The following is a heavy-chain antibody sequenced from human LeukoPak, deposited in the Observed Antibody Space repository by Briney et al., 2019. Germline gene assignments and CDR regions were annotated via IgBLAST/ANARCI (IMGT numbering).Heavy chain of an antibody. Sequence: GGSLRLSCAASGFTFSSYAMSWVRQAPGKGLEWVSAITDSGGSTYYADSVKGRFTISRDNSKNTLYLQMNSLRAEDMAIYYCARSLYSSNWYGFFDYWGQGTLVTVSS. J-gene: IGHJ4*02. CDR1: GFTFSSYA. CDR2: ITDSGGST. CDR3: ARSLYSSNWYGFFDY. V-gene: IGHV3-23*01. D-gene: IGHD6-13*01.